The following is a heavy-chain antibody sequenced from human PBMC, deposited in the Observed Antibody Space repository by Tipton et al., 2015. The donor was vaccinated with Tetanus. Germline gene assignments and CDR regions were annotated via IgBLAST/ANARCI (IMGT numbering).Heavy chain of an antibody. D-gene: IGHD3-22*01. Sequence: SLRLSCAASGFSVSNNYMSWVRQAPGKGLEWVSVIYIGGSIYYTDSVKGRFTISRDNSKNTLFLQMNSLRAEDTAVYYCARDGDTSGHYGIFDSWGQGTLLIVSS. CDR1: GFSVSNNY. V-gene: IGHV3-53*05. CDR2: IYIGGSI. J-gene: IGHJ4*02. CDR3: ARDGDTSGHYGIFDS.